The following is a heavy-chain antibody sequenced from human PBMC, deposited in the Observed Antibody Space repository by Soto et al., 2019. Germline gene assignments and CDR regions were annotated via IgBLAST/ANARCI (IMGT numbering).Heavy chain of an antibody. Sequence: QVQLVESGGGVVQPGRSLRLSCAASGFTFSSYGMHWVRQAPGKGLEWVAVISYDGSNKDYADSVKGRFTISRDNSKNTLYLQMNSLRAEDTAVYYCAKDMVVVVTSPPFVAFDIWGQGTMVTVSS. J-gene: IGHJ3*02. CDR3: AKDMVVVVTSPPFVAFDI. D-gene: IGHD2-21*02. CDR1: GFTFSSYG. CDR2: ISYDGSNK. V-gene: IGHV3-30*18.